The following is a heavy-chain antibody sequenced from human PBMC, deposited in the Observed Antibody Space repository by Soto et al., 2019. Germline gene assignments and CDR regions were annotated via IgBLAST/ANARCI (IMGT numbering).Heavy chain of an antibody. J-gene: IGHJ4*02. D-gene: IGHD3-22*01. CDR3: ARYPNDYDSSGRSFDS. V-gene: IGHV1-69*13. CDR1: GGTFSSYA. Sequence: SVKVSRKASGGTFSSYAISCVLQAPGQGLEWMGGIIPIFGTANYAQKFQGRVTITADESTSTAYMELSSLRSEDTAVYYCARYPNDYDSSGRSFDSWGQGTLVSVSS. CDR2: IIPIFGTA.